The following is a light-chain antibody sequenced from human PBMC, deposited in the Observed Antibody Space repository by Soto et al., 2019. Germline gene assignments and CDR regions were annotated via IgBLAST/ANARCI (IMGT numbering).Light chain of an antibody. Sequence: EIVLTQSPGTLSLSPGERATLSCRASQSVSSSYLAWYQQKPGQAPRLLIYGASSRATGIPDRFSGSGSGTVFTLNISRLEPEDFAVYYCQQYGSSPLFTFGPGTKVDIK. CDR1: QSVSSSY. CDR3: QQYGSSPLFT. V-gene: IGKV3-20*01. CDR2: GAS. J-gene: IGKJ3*01.